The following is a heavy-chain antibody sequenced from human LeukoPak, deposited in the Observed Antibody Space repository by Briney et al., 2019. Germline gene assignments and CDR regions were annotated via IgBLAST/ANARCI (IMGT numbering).Heavy chain of an antibody. CDR1: GFTFSSYW. D-gene: IGHD3-10*01. J-gene: IGHJ5*01. CDR3: AKEGAYPIITYDS. V-gene: IGHV3-7*01. Sequence: PGGSLRLSCAASGFTFSSYWMNRVRQAPGKRLEWVASIKRDGNEKNYVDSVKGRFSISRDNAKNSLYLQMDSLRAEDTAVYYCAKEGAYPIITYDSWGQGALVTVSS. CDR2: IKRDGNEK.